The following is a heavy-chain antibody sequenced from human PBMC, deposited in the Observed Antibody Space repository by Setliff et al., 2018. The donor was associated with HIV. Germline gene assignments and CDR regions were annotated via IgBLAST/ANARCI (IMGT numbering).Heavy chain of an antibody. CDR1: GFTFSSYM. V-gene: IGHV3-23*01. CDR2: ISDSGGST. J-gene: IGHJ3*02. D-gene: IGHD6-13*01. Sequence: GGSLRLSCAASGFTFSSYMMNWVRQAPGKGLEWFSGISDSGGSTYYAHSVKGRFTISRDNSKNTLYLQMNSLRAEDTAVYYCARATYSSSWYKGLGAFDIWGQGAMVTVSS. CDR3: ARATYSSSWYKGLGAFDI.